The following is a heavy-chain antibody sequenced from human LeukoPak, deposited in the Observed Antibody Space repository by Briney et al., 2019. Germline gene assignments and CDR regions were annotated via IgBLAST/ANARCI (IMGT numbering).Heavy chain of an antibody. J-gene: IGHJ4*02. D-gene: IGHD6-13*01. Sequence: GGSLRLSCAASGFTVSSNYMSWVRQAPGKGLEWVSASGTDGDTYYADSVKGRFTISRDDSRNTLYLQMTSLRAEDTAVYYCAKKTPGTYPYDYWGQGTLVTVSP. CDR1: GFTVSSNY. CDR2: SGTDGDT. CDR3: AKKTPGTYPYDY. V-gene: IGHV3-53*01.